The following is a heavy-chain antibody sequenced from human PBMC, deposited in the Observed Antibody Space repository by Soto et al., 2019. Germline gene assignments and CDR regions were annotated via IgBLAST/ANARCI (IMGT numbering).Heavy chain of an antibody. Sequence: SETMSLTCTVSGGSISSSNYYWGWIRQPPGKGLEWIGSIYYSGNTYYNPSLKSRVTMSVDTSKNQFSLKLSSVTAADTAVYYCARLGGYCSTTGCYGYYAMDVWGQGTTVTVSS. CDR3: ARLGGYCSTTGCYGYYAMDV. CDR1: GGSISSSNYY. D-gene: IGHD2-2*01. CDR2: IYYSGNT. V-gene: IGHV4-39*01. J-gene: IGHJ6*02.